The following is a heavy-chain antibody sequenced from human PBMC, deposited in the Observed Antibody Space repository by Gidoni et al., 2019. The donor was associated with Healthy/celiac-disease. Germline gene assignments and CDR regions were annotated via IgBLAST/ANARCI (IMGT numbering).Heavy chain of an antibody. CDR3: ARVLSRYHSRYYYYMDV. CDR1: GFSFSSYG. V-gene: IGHV3-33*01. D-gene: IGHD6-13*01. CDR2: IWYDGSNK. Sequence: QVQLVESGGGVVQPGRSLRLSCAAAGFSFSSYGMHWVRQAPGKGLEWVAVIWYDGSNKYYSDSVKGRFTISRDNFKNTLYLQMNSLRAEDTAVYYCARVLSRYHSRYYYYMDVWGKGTTVTVSS. J-gene: IGHJ6*03.